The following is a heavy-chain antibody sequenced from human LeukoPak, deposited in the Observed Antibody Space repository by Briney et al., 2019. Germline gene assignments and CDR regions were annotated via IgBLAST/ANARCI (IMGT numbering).Heavy chain of an antibody. J-gene: IGHJ4*02. CDR2: IYYSGST. D-gene: IGHD5-24*01. V-gene: IGHV4-39*01. Sequence: PSETLSLTCTVSGGSISSSSYYWGWIRQPPGKGLEWIGSIYYSGSTYYNPSLKSRVTISVDTSKNQFSLKLSSVTAADTAVYYCARGVARWEMATRLYYFDYWGQGTLVTVSS. CDR3: ARGVARWEMATRLYYFDY. CDR1: GGSISSSSYY.